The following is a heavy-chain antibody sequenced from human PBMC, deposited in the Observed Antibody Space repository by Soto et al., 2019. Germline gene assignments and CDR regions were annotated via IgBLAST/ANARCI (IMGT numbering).Heavy chain of an antibody. CDR2: VSHDGRNT. V-gene: IGHV3-30*18. CDR1: GFTFSDYA. Sequence: VQLVESGGGVVQPGRSLRLSCAASGFTFSDYAMHWVRQAPGKGLEWVAVVSHDGRNTHYADSVTGRFTISRDTSKNTVSLEMTSLRAEVTAVYYCAKGGRQWLVPSAFNYWGQGALVTVSS. J-gene: IGHJ4*02. D-gene: IGHD6-19*01. CDR3: AKGGRQWLVPSAFNY.